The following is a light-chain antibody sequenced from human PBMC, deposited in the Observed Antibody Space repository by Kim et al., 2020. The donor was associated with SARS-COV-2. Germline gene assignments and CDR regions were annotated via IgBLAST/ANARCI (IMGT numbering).Light chain of an antibody. V-gene: IGLV3-1*01. CDR2: QNS. CDR1: KLGHKY. Sequence: SYELTQPPSVSVSPGQTANIACSGDKLGHKYVCLYQQKPGQSPVVVIYQNSMRPSGIPERFSGSNSGNTATLTISVTQAMDEADYYCQAWDGSTVVFGGGTQLTVL. CDR3: QAWDGSTVV. J-gene: IGLJ2*01.